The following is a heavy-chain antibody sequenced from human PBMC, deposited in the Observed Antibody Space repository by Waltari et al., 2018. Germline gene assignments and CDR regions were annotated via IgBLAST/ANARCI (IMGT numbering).Heavy chain of an antibody. D-gene: IGHD1-26*01. J-gene: IGHJ5*02. V-gene: IGHV4-34*01. Sequence: QVQLQQWGAGLLKPSETLSLTCAVYGGSFSGYYWSWIRQPPGKGLGWIGESNHSGSTNTTPSLKSRVTISVDTSKNQFSLKLSSVTAADTAVYYCGVGGREPYYQGFDPWGQGTLVTVSS. CDR2: SNHSGST. CDR3: GVGGREPYYQGFDP. CDR1: GGSFSGYY.